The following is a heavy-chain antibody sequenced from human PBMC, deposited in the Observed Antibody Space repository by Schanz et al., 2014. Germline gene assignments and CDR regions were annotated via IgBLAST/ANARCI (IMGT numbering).Heavy chain of an antibody. V-gene: IGHV4-39*01. CDR3: ARLWGGWRIPDY. CDR2: IYYSGST. D-gene: IGHD6-19*01. CDR1: GDSISSTSYY. Sequence: QLQMQESGPGLVKPSETLSLTCSVSGDSISSTSYYWGWIRQPPGKGLEWIGSIYYSGSTYYNASHKSRVTISVDPSKTQFPLKLTSVPAADSAVYYCARLWGGWRIPDYWGQGTLVTVSS. J-gene: IGHJ4*02.